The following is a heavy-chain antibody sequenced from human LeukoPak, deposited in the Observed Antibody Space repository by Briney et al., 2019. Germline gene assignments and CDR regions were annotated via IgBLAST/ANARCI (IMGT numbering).Heavy chain of an antibody. CDR1: GGSISSYY. CDR2: IYYSGST. V-gene: IGHV4-59*12. D-gene: IGHD7-27*01. Sequence: SETLSLTCTVSGGSISSYYWSWIRQPPGKGLEWIGYIYYSGSTNYNPSLKSRVTMSVDTSKNQFSLKLSSVTAADTAVYYCARDPLGLDYWGQGTLVTVSS. CDR3: ARDPLGLDY. J-gene: IGHJ4*02.